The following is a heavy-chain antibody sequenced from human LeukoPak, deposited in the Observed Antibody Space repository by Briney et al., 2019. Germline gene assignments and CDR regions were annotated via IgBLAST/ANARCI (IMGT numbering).Heavy chain of an antibody. Sequence: GGSLRLSCAASGFTFSNYAMSWVRQAPGKGLEWVSGISASGGSYYADSVKGLFTVSRDISKNTLYLQMNSLRAEDTAVYFCAREPRDCTGGTCQSAGGYYFYYWSQGTLVTVSS. CDR3: AREPRDCTGGTCQSAGGYYFYY. CDR2: ISASGGS. V-gene: IGHV3-23*01. J-gene: IGHJ4*02. CDR1: GFTFSNYA. D-gene: IGHD2-15*01.